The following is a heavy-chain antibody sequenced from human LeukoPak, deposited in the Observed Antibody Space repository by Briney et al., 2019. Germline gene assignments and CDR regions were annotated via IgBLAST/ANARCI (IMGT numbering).Heavy chain of an antibody. V-gene: IGHV3-7*01. CDR2: IKQDGSEK. CDR1: GFTFSRHW. CDR3: ARDALYSGTPPDAFDI. Sequence: GGSLRLSCAGSGFTFSRHWMSWVRQAPGKGLEWVANIKQDGSEKYYVDSVKGRFTISRDNAKNSLYLQMNSLRAEDTAVYYCARDALYSGTPPDAFDIWGQGTMVTVSS. D-gene: IGHD1-26*01. J-gene: IGHJ3*02.